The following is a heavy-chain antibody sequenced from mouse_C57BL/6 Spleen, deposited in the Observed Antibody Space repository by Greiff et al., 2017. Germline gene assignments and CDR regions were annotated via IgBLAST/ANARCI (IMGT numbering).Heavy chain of an antibody. V-gene: IGHV1-54*01. CDR2: INPGSGGT. CDR1: GYAFTNYL. Sequence: VQLQQSGAELVRPGTSVKVSCKASGYAFTNYLIEWVKQRPGQGLEWIGVINPGSGGTNYNEKFKGKATLTADKSSSTAYMQLSSLTSEDSAVYFCARSTVVATEAMDYWGQGTSVTVSS. J-gene: IGHJ4*01. CDR3: ARSTVVATEAMDY. D-gene: IGHD1-1*01.